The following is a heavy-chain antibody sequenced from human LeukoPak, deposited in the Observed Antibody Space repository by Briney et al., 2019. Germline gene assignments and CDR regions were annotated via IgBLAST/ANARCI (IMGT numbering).Heavy chain of an antibody. D-gene: IGHD3/OR15-3a*01. V-gene: IGHV3-48*02. CDR2: ISSGSSTI. J-gene: IGHJ4*02. Sequence: GGSLRLSCAASGLSFNSHSMNWVRQAPGQGLEWVSYISSGSSTIYYADSVKGRFTISRDNAKHSLYLQMSSLRDEDTAVYYCAREQVPLGTGIDYWGQGTLVTVSS. CDR1: GLSFNSHS. CDR3: AREQVPLGTGIDY.